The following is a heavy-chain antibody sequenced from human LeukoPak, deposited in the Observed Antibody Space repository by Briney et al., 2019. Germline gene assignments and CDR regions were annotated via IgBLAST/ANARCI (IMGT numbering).Heavy chain of an antibody. CDR3: ARQDSGSYLNPLDI. D-gene: IGHD1-26*01. Sequence: SETLSLTCTVSGGSISSYYWNWIRQPPGKGLEWIGYIYYSGSTNYNPSLKSRVTISLDTSKNQLSLKLSSVTAADTAVYYCARQDSGSYLNPLDIWGQGTVVTVSS. CDR2: IYYSGST. CDR1: GGSISSYY. J-gene: IGHJ3*02. V-gene: IGHV4-59*08.